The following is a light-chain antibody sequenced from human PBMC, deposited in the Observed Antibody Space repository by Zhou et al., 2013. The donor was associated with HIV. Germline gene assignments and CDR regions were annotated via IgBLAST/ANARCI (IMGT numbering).Light chain of an antibody. CDR1: QSISTS. V-gene: IGKV1-39*01. Sequence: DIQMTQSPSSLSRSVGDRVTITCRASQSISTSLNWYQQKPGKAPNLLISVASTLNAGVPSRFSGSGSGTHFTLTITSLQPEDFATYFCQQSDTTPWTFGQGTRVEIK. CDR2: VAS. J-gene: IGKJ1*01. CDR3: QQSDTTPWT.